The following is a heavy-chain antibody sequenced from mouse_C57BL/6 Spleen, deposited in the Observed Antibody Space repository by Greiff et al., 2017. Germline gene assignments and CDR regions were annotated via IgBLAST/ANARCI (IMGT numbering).Heavy chain of an antibody. CDR1: GFTFSDYG. V-gene: IGHV5-17*01. Sequence: EVQGVESGGGLVKPGGSLKLSCAASGFTFSDYGMHWVRQAPEKGLEWVAYISSGSSTIYYADTVKGRFTISRDNAKNTLFLQMTSLRSEDTAMYYCARAYSNYVFAYWGQGTLVTVSA. J-gene: IGHJ3*01. CDR3: ARAYSNYVFAY. CDR2: ISSGSSTI. D-gene: IGHD2-5*01.